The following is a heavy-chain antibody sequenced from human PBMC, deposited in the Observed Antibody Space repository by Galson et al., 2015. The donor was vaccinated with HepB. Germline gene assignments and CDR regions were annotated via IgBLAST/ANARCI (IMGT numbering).Heavy chain of an antibody. CDR1: GYTFTSYY. Sequence: QSGAEVKKPGESLSISCKASGYTFTSYYMHWVRQAPGQGLEWMGIINPSGGSTSYAQKLQGRVTMTRDTSTSTVYMELSSLRSEDTAVYYCARALGSGWSRLSFDYWGQGTLVTVSS. CDR3: ARALGSGWSRLSFDY. J-gene: IGHJ4*02. CDR2: INPSGGST. V-gene: IGHV1-46*04. D-gene: IGHD6-19*01.